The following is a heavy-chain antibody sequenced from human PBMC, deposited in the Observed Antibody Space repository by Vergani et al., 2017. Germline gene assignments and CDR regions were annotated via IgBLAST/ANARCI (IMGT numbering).Heavy chain of an antibody. J-gene: IGHJ6*02. V-gene: IGHV4-31*03. Sequence: QVQLQESGPGLVKPSQTLSLTCTVSVGSISSGGYYWSWTRPHPGKGLEWIGYIYYSGSTYYNPSLKSRVTIPVDTSKNQFSLKLSSVTAADPAVYYCARDRGVRGKNYYYGMDVWGQGTTVTVSS. CDR3: ARDRGVRGKNYYYGMDV. CDR2: IYYSGST. CDR1: VGSISSGGYY. D-gene: IGHD3-10*01.